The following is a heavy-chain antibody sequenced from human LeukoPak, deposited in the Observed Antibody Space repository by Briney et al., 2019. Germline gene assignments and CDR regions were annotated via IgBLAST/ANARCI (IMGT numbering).Heavy chain of an antibody. CDR2: ISGSGGST. J-gene: IGHJ4*02. CDR1: GFTFSSYA. V-gene: IGHV3-23*01. Sequence: GGSLRLSCAASGFTFSSYAMSWVRQAPGKGLDWVSAISGSGGSTYYADSVKGRFTISRDNSKNTLYLQMNSLRAEDTAVYYCAKSGYSSSWYYFDYWGQGTLFTVSP. CDR3: AKSGYSSSWYYFDY. D-gene: IGHD6-13*01.